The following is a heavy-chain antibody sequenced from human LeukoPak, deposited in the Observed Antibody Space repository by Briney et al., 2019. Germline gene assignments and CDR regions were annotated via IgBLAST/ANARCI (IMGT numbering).Heavy chain of an antibody. CDR1: GGTFSSYA. CDR3: ARAMRLRFLEWLSGMDV. CDR2: INPNSGGT. J-gene: IGHJ6*03. V-gene: IGHV1-2*02. D-gene: IGHD3-3*01. Sequence: ASVKVSCKASGGTFSSYAISWVRQAPGQGLEWMGWINPNSGGTNYAQKFQGRVTMTRDTSISTAYMELSRLRSDDTAVYYCARAMRLRFLEWLSGMDVWGKGTTVTVSS.